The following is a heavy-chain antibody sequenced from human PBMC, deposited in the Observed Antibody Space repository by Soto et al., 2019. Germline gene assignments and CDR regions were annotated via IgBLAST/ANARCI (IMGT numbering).Heavy chain of an antibody. J-gene: IGHJ3*02. V-gene: IGHV1-18*01. CDR3: ATLGASWELPGAGGPPI. Sequence: QVQLVQSGAEVKKPGASVKVSCKASGYTFTSYGISWVRQAPGQGLEWMGWNSAYNGNTNYAQKLQGRVTMTTDTSTSTAYMELRGLGSDDTAVYYCATLGASWELPGAGGPPIWGQGTMVTVS. CDR2: NSAYNGNT. CDR1: GYTFTSYG. D-gene: IGHD1-26*01.